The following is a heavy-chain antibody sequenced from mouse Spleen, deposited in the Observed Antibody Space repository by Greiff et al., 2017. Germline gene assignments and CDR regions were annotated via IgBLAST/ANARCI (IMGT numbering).Heavy chain of an antibody. CDR3: GRGPDGYYWYIDV. Sequence: QVQLQQSGAELVRPGSSVKISCKASGYAFSSYWMNWVKQRPGQGLEWIGQIYPGDGDTNYNGKFKGKATLTADKSSSTAYMQLSSLTSEDSAVYFCGRGPDGYYWYIDVCGAGTTVTVSS. CDR1: GYAFSSYW. J-gene: IGHJ1*01. V-gene: IGHV1-80*01. CDR2: IYPGDGDT. D-gene: IGHD2-3*01.